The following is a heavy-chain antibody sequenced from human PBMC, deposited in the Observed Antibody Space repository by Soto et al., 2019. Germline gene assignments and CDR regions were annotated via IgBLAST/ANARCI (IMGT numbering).Heavy chain of an antibody. CDR3: SRVDPGETSPFDH. V-gene: IGHV1-46*03. CDR1: GYNFTSYY. CDR2: INPFDGSR. D-gene: IGHD3-10*01. Sequence: ASVKVSCKASGYNFTSYYIHWVRQAPGQGLEWMGWINPFDGSRMFAQSFQGRVTMTRDTSTSTVYMEVSSLRSEDTAVYYCSRVDPGETSPFDHWGQGTLVTVSS. J-gene: IGHJ4*02.